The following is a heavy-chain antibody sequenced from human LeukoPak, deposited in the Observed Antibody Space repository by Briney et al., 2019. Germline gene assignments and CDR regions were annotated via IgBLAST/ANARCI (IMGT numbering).Heavy chain of an antibody. J-gene: IGHJ4*02. Sequence: PGGSLRLSCAASGFTFSSYAMSWVRQAPGKGLEWVSAISGSGGSTYYADSVKGRFTISRDNSKNTLYLQMNSLRAEDTAVYYCAKTPGRHYYDSSGYYGRFDYWGQGTLVTVSS. CDR3: AKTPGRHYYDSSGYYGRFDY. D-gene: IGHD3-22*01. CDR2: ISGSGGST. CDR1: GFTFSSYA. V-gene: IGHV3-23*01.